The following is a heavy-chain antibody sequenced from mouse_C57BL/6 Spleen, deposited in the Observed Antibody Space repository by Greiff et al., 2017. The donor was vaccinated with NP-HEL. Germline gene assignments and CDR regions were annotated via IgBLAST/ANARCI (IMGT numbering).Heavy chain of an antibody. CDR1: GFTFSSYA. J-gene: IGHJ1*03. D-gene: IGHD1-1*01. Sequence: EVQLVESGGGLVKPGGSLKLSCAASGFTFSSYAMSWVRQTPEKRLEWVATISDGGSYTYYPDNVKGRFTISRDNAKNNLYLQMSHLKSEDTAMYYCAREQYGSSYVGYFDVWGTGTTVTVSS. CDR3: AREQYGSSYVGYFDV. CDR2: ISDGGSYT. V-gene: IGHV5-4*01.